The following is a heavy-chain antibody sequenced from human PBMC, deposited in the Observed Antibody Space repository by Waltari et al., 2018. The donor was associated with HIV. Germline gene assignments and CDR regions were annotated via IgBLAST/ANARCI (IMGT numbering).Heavy chain of an antibody. Sequence: EVRLLESGGGLVRPGGSLRHSCAASGFRFSDSNMNWVRQGPGKGLEWVASIGSLQNFIHYADSVKGRFTVSRDNAKNSLYLQMNSLTAEDTAVYYCARGPSSGWSWFDPWGQGTLVTVSS. CDR3: ARGPSSGWSWFDP. D-gene: IGHD6-19*01. V-gene: IGHV3-21*01. CDR1: GFRFSDSN. CDR2: IGSLQNFI. J-gene: IGHJ5*02.